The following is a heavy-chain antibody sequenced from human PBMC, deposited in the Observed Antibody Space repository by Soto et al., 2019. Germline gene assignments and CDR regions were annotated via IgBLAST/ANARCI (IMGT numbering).Heavy chain of an antibody. J-gene: IGHJ4*02. CDR2: INQDGSGE. Sequence: VQLVEAGGALVQPGGSLRLSCAASGFTLSSYGMNWVRQAPGKGLEWVANINQDGSGEFYVDSAKGRFIISRDNAKNSLYLQMNSLRADDTAVYYCARDLSYYSDGGNYWGQGTLVTVSS. D-gene: IGHD2-15*01. CDR3: ARDLSYYSDGGNY. V-gene: IGHV3-7*03. CDR1: GFTLSSYG.